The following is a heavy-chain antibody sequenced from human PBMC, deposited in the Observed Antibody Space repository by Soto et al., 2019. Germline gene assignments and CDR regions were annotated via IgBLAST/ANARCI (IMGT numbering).Heavy chain of an antibody. CDR1: GYSFTSYW. J-gene: IGHJ3*02. CDR2: IYPGDSDT. V-gene: IGHV5-51*01. D-gene: IGHD1-1*01. CDR3: ARLQLGMEWGAFDI. Sequence: GESLKISRKGSGYSFTSYWIGWVRQMPGKGLEWMGIIYPGDSDTRYSPSFQGQVTISADNSCSTAYLQWSSLKASDTAMYYCARLQLGMEWGAFDIWGQGTMVTVSS.